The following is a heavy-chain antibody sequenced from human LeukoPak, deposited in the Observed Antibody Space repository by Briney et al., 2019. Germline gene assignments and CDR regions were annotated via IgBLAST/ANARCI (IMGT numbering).Heavy chain of an antibody. D-gene: IGHD6-19*01. CDR1: GFTFSSYG. CDR3: AKSGPRWYSSGWYNY. V-gene: IGHV3-30*02. CDR2: IRYDGSNK. Sequence: PGGSLRLSCAASGFTFSSYGMHWVRQAPGKGLEWVAFIRYDGSNKYYADSVKGRFTISRDNSKNTLYLQMNSLRAEDTAVYYCAKSGPRWYSSGWYNYWGQGTLVTVSS. J-gene: IGHJ4*02.